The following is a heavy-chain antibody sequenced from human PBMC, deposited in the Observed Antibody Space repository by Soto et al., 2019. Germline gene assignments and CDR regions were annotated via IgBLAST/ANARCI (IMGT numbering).Heavy chain of an antibody. D-gene: IGHD3-16*01. CDR3: ARGGTPIDY. Sequence: QVQLVQSGAEVKKPGASVKVSCKASGYTFTNFGISWVRQAPGQGLEWMGWISAYNGNTNYAQKFQGRVTMTTDTSTITAYMEVRSLRFDDTAVYYWARGGTPIDYWGQGTLVTVSS. J-gene: IGHJ4*02. CDR2: ISAYNGNT. CDR1: GYTFTNFG. V-gene: IGHV1-18*01.